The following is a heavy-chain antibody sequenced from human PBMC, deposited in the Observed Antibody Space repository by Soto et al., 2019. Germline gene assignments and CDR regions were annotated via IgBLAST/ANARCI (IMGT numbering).Heavy chain of an antibody. D-gene: IGHD6-6*01. CDR1: GFAFDDYA. Sequence: EVQVVESGGGLVQPGRSLRLSCAACGFAFDDYAMHWIRQGPGKGLEWVSGISWNSGSIHYADSVKGRFTISRDNARNSLYLEMNSLRPEDTALYYCVKILATSPGSWYFDHWGQGTPVAVSS. CDR3: VKILATSPGSWYFDH. J-gene: IGHJ4*02. CDR2: ISWNSGSI. V-gene: IGHV3-9*01.